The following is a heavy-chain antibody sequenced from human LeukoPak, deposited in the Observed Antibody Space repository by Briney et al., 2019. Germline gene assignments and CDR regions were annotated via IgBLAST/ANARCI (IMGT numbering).Heavy chain of an antibody. D-gene: IGHD1-1*01. CDR2: ISSSGSDI. V-gene: IGHV3-48*03. CDR1: GFTFSSYE. Sequence: GGSLRLSCAASGFTFSSYEMNWARQAPGKGLEWVSYISSSGSDIYYADSVKGRFTISRDNAKNSLYLHMNSLRAEDTAMYYCAREILEPGKTHEYWGQGTLVTVSS. J-gene: IGHJ4*02. CDR3: AREILEPGKTHEY.